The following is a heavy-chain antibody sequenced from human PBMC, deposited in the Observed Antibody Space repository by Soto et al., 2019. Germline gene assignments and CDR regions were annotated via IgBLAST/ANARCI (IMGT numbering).Heavy chain of an antibody. Sequence: ASVKVSCKASGYTFTSYGINWVRQATGQGLEGMGWMNPNSGNTGYAQKFQGRVTMTRNTSISTAYMELSSLRSEDTAVYYCARVDTSLPAAIYDYYYYGMDVWGQGTTVTVSS. CDR1: GYTFTSYG. D-gene: IGHD2-2*02. V-gene: IGHV1-8*01. J-gene: IGHJ6*02. CDR3: ARVDTSLPAAIYDYYYYGMDV. CDR2: MNPNSGNT.